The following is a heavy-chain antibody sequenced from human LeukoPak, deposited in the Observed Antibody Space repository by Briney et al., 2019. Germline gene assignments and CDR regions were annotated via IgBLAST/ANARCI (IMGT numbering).Heavy chain of an antibody. D-gene: IGHD6-13*01. Sequence: PSETLSLTCTVSGGSISSYYWSWIRQPPGKGLEWIGYIYYSGSTNYNPSLKSRVTISVDTSKNQFSLKLSSVTAADTAVYYCARSGGDQQLVGHPVYFDYSGQGTLVTVSS. CDR1: GGSISSYY. CDR3: ARSGGDQQLVGHPVYFDY. V-gene: IGHV4-59*01. J-gene: IGHJ4*02. CDR2: IYYSGST.